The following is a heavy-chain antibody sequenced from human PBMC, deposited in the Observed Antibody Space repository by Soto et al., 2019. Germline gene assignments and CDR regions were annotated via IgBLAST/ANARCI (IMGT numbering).Heavy chain of an antibody. D-gene: IGHD3-9*01. CDR3: AKSPTYYDILTDNYYYGMDV. V-gene: IGHV3-33*06. CDR2: IWYDGSNK. Sequence: QVQLVESGGGVVQPGRSLRLSCAASGFTFSSYGMHWVRQAPGKGLEWVAVIWYDGSNKYYADSVKGRFTISRDNSKNTLYLQMNSLRAEDTAVYYCAKSPTYYDILTDNYYYGMDVWGQGTTVTVSS. CDR1: GFTFSSYG. J-gene: IGHJ6*02.